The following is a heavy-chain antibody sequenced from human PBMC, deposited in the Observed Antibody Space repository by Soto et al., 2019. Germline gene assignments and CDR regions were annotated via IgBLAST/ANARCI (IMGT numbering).Heavy chain of an antibody. V-gene: IGHV1-69*04. CDR3: ARDWESSVSTWSFGGL. D-gene: IGHD3-16*01. J-gene: IGHJ4*02. CDR2: IIPFLGVT. Sequence: QVQLVQSGAEVKKPGTSVKVSCKSSGGTYSPYPINWVRQAPGQVLEWMGRIIPFLGVTNSGLKFQARVKITADKATNTAYMELRGLRFEDTAVYYCARDWESSVSTWSFGGLWGRVPLVTVSS. CDR1: GGTYSPYP.